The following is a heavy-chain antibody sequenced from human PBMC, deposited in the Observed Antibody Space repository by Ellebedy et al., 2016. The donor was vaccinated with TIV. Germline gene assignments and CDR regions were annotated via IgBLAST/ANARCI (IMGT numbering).Heavy chain of an antibody. CDR1: GFTFSSYA. D-gene: IGHD1-26*01. V-gene: IGHV3-23*01. CDR3: AKRSPSGTFYFDY. J-gene: IGHJ4*02. CDR2: ISGSSITT. Sequence: GESLKISCAASGFTFSSYAMSWVRQAPGKGLEWVSSISGSSITTHYADSVKGRFTISRDNSKNTLYLTMTSLRDEDTAVYYCAKRSPSGTFYFDYWGQGTLVTVSS.